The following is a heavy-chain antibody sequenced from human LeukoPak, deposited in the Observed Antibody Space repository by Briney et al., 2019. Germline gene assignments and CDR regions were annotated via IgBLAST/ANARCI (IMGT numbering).Heavy chain of an antibody. J-gene: IGHJ4*02. CDR3: ARRYDSGSDELDY. V-gene: IGHV1-2*02. CDR2: INPNSGGT. CDR1: GYTFTGYY. Sequence: GASVKVSCKASGYTFTGYYMHWVRQAPGQGLEWMGWINPNSGGTNYAQKFQGRVTMTRDTSISKAYMELSRLRSDDTAVYYCARRYDSGSDELDYWGQGTLVTVSS. D-gene: IGHD3-10*01.